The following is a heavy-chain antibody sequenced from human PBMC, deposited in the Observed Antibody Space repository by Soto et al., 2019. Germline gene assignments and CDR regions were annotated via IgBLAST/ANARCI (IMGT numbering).Heavy chain of an antibody. J-gene: IGHJ6*02. CDR1: GYTFTSYG. CDR2: ISAYNGNT. V-gene: IGHV1-18*04. D-gene: IGHD3-3*01. CDR3: ARDQGPRFLEWFAWPYYYYYGMDV. Sequence: ASVKVSCKASGYTFTSYGISWVRQAPGQGLEWMGWISAYNGNTNYAQKLQGRVTMTTDTSTSTAYMELRSLRSDDTAVYYCARDQGPRFLEWFAWPYYYYYGMDVWGQGTTVTVSS.